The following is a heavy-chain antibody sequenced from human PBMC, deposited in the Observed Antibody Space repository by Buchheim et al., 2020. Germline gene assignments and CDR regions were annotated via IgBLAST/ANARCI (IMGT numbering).Heavy chain of an antibody. CDR2: IISTSNVR. Sequence: EVQLVESGGGLVQPGGSLRLSCAASGFTFSSYSMNWVRQAPGKGLEWVSYIISTSNVRYYADSVKGRFTISRDNAENSLYLQMNSLRAEDTAVYYCARVRGSNYGAFDYWGQGTL. V-gene: IGHV3-48*01. D-gene: IGHD5-18*01. J-gene: IGHJ4*02. CDR3: ARVRGSNYGAFDY. CDR1: GFTFSSYS.